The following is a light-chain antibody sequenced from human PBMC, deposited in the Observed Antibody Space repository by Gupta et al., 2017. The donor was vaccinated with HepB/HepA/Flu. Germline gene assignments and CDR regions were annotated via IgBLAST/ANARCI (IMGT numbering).Light chain of an antibody. V-gene: IGKV1-9*01. J-gene: IGKJ5*01. Sequence: DIQLTQSPSFLSASAGDRVTITCRASQGISNYLAWYQQKPGRAPKLLIHTASTLYGGVPSRFSGSGSGTEFTLTISSLQPEDFATYYCQQRHSYPFTFGQGTRLEIK. CDR2: TAS. CDR1: QGISNY. CDR3: QQRHSYPFT.